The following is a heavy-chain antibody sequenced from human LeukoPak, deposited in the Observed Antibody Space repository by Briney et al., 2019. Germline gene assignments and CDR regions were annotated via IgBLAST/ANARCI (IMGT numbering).Heavy chain of an antibody. D-gene: IGHD3-10*01. CDR1: GYTFTGYY. CDR2: INPNSGDT. J-gene: IGHJ4*02. Sequence: ASVKVSCKASGYTFTGYYIHWVRQAPGQGLEWMGWINPNSGDTHYVQKFQGRVTMTRDTSISTAYMELSSLRSDDTAAYYCARGGIDYWGQGTLVTVSS. CDR3: ARGGIDY. V-gene: IGHV1-2*02.